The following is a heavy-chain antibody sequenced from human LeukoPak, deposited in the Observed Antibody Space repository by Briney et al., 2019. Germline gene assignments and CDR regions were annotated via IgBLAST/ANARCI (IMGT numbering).Heavy chain of an antibody. CDR1: GGSISSYF. CDR2: VYYSGST. J-gene: IGHJ3*02. CDR3: ARVLDLSKRGLDAFDI. V-gene: IGHV4-59*01. D-gene: IGHD3-16*01. Sequence: PSETLSLTCTVSGGSISSYFWSWIRQPPGKGLEWIGYVYYSGSTNYNPSLKSRVTISVDTSKKQFSLKLSSATAADTAVYYCARVLDLSKRGLDAFDIWGQGTLVTVSS.